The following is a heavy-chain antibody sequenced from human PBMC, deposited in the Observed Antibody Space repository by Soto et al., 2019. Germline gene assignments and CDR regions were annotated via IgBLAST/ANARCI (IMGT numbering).Heavy chain of an antibody. CDR3: TTENYYGSGSYYNGGYYYYYGMDV. CDR1: GFTFSNAW. V-gene: IGHV3-15*01. J-gene: IGHJ6*02. Sequence: GGSLRLSXAASGFTFSNAWMSWVRQAPGKGLEWVGRIKSKTDGGTTDYAAPVKGRFTISRDDSKNTLYLQMNSLKTEDTAVYYCTTENYYGSGSYYNGGYYYYYGMDVWGQGTTVTVSS. D-gene: IGHD3-10*01. CDR2: IKSKTDGGTT.